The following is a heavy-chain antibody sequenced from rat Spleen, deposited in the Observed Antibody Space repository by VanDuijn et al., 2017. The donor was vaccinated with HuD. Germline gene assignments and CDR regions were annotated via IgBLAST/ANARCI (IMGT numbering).Heavy chain of an antibody. CDR2: ISFDGGIT. V-gene: IGHV5-20*01. Sequence: EVQLVESGGGLVQPGRSMKLSCAASGFIFSDYDMAWVRQAPKKGLEWVAYISFDGGITYYLDSVKGRFTISRDNTKSILYLQMDSLSSEDTATYYCTTDGQGARFAYWGQGTLVTVSS. J-gene: IGHJ3*01. D-gene: IGHD5-1*01. CDR3: TTDGQGARFAY. CDR1: GFIFSDYD.